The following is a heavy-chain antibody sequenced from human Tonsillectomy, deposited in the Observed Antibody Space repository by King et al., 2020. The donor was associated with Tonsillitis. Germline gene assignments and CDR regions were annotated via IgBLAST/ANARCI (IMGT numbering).Heavy chain of an antibody. CDR2: ISGSGGST. D-gene: IGHD5-18*01. Sequence: QLVQSGGGLIQPGGSLRLSCAASGLTFSSDGMSWVRQAPGKGLGWGSAISGSGGSTYYADSVKGRFTISRDNSKNTLYLQMNSLRAEDTAVYYCVKDRLGDTTMIIWGQGTLVTVSS. CDR1: GLTFSSDG. CDR3: VKDRLGDTTMII. J-gene: IGHJ4*02. V-gene: IGHV3-23*04.